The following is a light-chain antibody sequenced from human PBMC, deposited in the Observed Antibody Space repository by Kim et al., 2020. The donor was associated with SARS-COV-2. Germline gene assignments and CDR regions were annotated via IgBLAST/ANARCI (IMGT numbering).Light chain of an antibody. J-gene: IGKJ3*01. CDR3: QQYGSSPPGVT. V-gene: IGKV3-20*01. CDR2: GAS. Sequence: EIVLTQSPGTPSLSPGERATLSCRASQSVSSSYVAWYQQKPGQAPRLLIYGASTRATGVPDRFSGSGSGTDFTLSISRLEPEDFAVYYCQQYGSSPPGVTFGPGTKVDIK. CDR1: QSVSSSY.